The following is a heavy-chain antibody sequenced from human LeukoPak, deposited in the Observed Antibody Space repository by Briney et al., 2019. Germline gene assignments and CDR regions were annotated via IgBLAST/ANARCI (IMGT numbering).Heavy chain of an antibody. CDR1: GYSFTKYW. D-gene: IGHD6-19*01. CDR2: IYPGDSDT. CDR3: ARFITVAGRTTNVFDI. V-gene: IGHV5-51*01. J-gene: IGHJ3*02. Sequence: GESLKISCKASGYSFTKYWIGWVRQMPGKGLEWMGIIYPGDSDTRYSPSSQGQVTISADKSISTAYLQWSSLKASDTAMYYCARFITVAGRTTNVFDIWGQGTMVTVSS.